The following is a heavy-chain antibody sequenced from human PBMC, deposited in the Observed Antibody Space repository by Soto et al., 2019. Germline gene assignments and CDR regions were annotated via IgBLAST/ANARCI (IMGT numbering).Heavy chain of an antibody. J-gene: IGHJ5*02. Sequence: QVHLEESGPGLVKPSQTLSLTCTVSGDYISSGDYYWTWIRQSPGKGLEWMAYIYKSGTTYYNPSLRNRLFISIAMSPNRFSLQVTSVTAADTAFYYCARSLSASSGWFDPWGQGTLVTVSS. V-gene: IGHV4-30-4*01. D-gene: IGHD6-6*01. CDR1: GDYISSGDYY. CDR3: ARSLSASSGWFDP. CDR2: IYKSGTT.